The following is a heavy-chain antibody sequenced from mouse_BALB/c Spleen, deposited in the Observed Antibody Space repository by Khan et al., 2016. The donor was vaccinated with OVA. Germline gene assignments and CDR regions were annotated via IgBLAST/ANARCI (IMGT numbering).Heavy chain of an antibody. CDR3: ARRTTEYALDY. CDR1: GYTFTSHT. J-gene: IGHJ4*01. CDR2: INPRSDYT. D-gene: IGHD2-14*01. Sequence: QVQLQQSGAELARPGASVKMSCKASGYTFTSHTMHWVKQRHGQGLEWIGYINPRSDYTQYNQKFNDKATLTADISSSTAYMQLSSLTSEDSAVYYCARRTTEYALDYWGQGTSVTVSS. V-gene: IGHV1-4*01.